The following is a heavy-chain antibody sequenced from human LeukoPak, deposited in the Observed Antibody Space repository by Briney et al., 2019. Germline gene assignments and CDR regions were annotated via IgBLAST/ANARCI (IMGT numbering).Heavy chain of an antibody. Sequence: GGSLRLSCAASGFTFNSYSMSWVRQAPGKGLEWVSSISSISSYIYYAASVKGRFTISRDNAKNSLYLQMNSLKTEDTAVYYCTTDSAGARPNWGQGTLVTVSS. J-gene: IGHJ4*02. D-gene: IGHD1-26*01. V-gene: IGHV3-21*03. CDR3: TTDSAGARPN. CDR1: GFTFNSYS. CDR2: ISSISSYI.